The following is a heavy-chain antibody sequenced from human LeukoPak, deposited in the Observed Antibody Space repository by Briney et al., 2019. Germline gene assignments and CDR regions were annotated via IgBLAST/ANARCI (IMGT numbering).Heavy chain of an antibody. D-gene: IGHD4-17*01. CDR1: GGSISSYY. Sequence: SETLSLTCTVSGGSISSYYWGWIRQPPGKGLEWIGYIYYSGSTNYNPSLKSRVTISVDTSENQFSLKLSSVTAADTAVYYCARGVDYALLFFDYWGQGTLVTVSS. CDR2: IYYSGST. J-gene: IGHJ4*02. V-gene: IGHV4-59*01. CDR3: ARGVDYALLFFDY.